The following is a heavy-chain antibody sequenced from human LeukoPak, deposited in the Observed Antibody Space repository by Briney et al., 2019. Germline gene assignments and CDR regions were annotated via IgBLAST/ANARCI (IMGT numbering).Heavy chain of an antibody. J-gene: IGHJ4*02. CDR3: ARGSLISSSGCDY. Sequence: ASVTVSCKASGYTFTGYYMHWVRQAPGQGLEWMGWINPNSGGTNYAQKFQGRVTMTRDTSISTAYMELSRLRSDDPAVYYCARGSLISSSGCDYWGQGTLVTVSS. CDR2: INPNSGGT. D-gene: IGHD6-19*01. CDR1: GYTFTGYY. V-gene: IGHV1-2*02.